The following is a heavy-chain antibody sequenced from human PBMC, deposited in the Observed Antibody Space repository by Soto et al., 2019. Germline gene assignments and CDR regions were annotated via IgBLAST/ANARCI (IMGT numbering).Heavy chain of an antibody. CDR3: ARLFCSSTSCLPWDAFDV. J-gene: IGHJ3*01. CDR2: LFFTGCT. D-gene: IGHD2-2*01. V-gene: IGHV4-39*01. Sequence: QLQLQESGTGLVKPSETLSLTCTVSGGSISSSSYYCGWIRQTPGKGLDWIGSLFFTGCTYYTPSLKSRTSSSVYTSQKQYAMKMISVTAADTAVYYCARLFCSSTSCLPWDAFDVSGKGTMVTVSS. CDR1: GGSISSSSYY.